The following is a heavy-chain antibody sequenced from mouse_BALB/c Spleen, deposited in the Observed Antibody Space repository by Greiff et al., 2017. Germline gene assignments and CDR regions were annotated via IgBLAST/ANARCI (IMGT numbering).Heavy chain of an antibody. CDR1: GYTFTSYW. V-gene: IGHV1S81*02. CDR2: INPSNGRT. J-gene: IGHJ2*01. D-gene: IGHD3-3*01. CDR3: ARGGWEGFDY. Sequence: VQLQQPGAELVKPGASVKLSCKASGYTFTSYWMHWVKQRPGQGLEWIGEINPSNGRTNYNEKFKSKATLTVDKSSSTAYMQLSSLTSEDSAVYYCARGGWEGFDYWGQGTTLTVSS.